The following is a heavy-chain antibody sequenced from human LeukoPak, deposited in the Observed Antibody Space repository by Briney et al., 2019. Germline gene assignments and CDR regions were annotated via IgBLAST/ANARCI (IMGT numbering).Heavy chain of an antibody. Sequence: GGSLRLSCAASGFTFDDYAMHWVRQAPGKGLEWVSGISWNSGSIGYADSVKGRFTISRDNAKNPLYLQMNSLRTEDTALYYCAKGSHYGFSRAWFDYWGQGTLVTVSS. CDR3: AKGSHYGFSRAWFDY. J-gene: IGHJ4*02. CDR2: ISWNSGSI. CDR1: GFTFDDYA. D-gene: IGHD4-17*01. V-gene: IGHV3-9*01.